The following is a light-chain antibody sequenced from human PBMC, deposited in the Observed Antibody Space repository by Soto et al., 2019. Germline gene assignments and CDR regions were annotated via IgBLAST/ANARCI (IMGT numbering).Light chain of an antibody. V-gene: IGKV3-15*01. CDR1: ENLRTF. Sequence: EIVLTQSPATLSLSPGERATLSCRATENLRTFLAWYQQKAGQAPRLLIYDTSTRATGVPTRFSGSRSGAEFTLTINSLQSEDFAVYYCQPYNNWPLTFGGGTKVDIK. J-gene: IGKJ4*01. CDR2: DTS. CDR3: QPYNNWPLT.